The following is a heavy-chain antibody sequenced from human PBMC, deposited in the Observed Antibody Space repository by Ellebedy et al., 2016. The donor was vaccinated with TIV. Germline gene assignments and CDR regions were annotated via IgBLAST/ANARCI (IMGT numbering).Heavy chain of an antibody. CDR3: ARDRVLLCFGELLSYYYGMDV. Sequence: SQTLSLTCAISGDSVSSNSAAWNWITQSPSRVLEWLGRTYYRSKWYNDYAVSVKSRITINPDTSKNQFSLQLNSVTPEDTAVYYCARDRVLLCFGELLSYYYGMDVWGQGTTVTVSS. V-gene: IGHV6-1*01. CDR1: GDSVSSNSAA. D-gene: IGHD3-10*01. J-gene: IGHJ6*02. CDR2: TYYRSKWYN.